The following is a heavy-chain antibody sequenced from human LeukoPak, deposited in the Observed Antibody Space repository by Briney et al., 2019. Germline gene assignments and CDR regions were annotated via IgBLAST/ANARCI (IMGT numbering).Heavy chain of an antibody. CDR3: ARRYSSSSFDY. V-gene: IGHV4-61*08. Sequence: SETLSLTCTVSGGSVSSGGYYWSWIRQPPGKGLEWIGYIRYSGSTNYNPSLKSRVTISVDTSKIQFSLKPTSVTAADTAVYYCARRYSSSSFDYWGQGTLVTVSS. CDR1: GGSVSSGGYY. J-gene: IGHJ4*02. CDR2: IRYSGST. D-gene: IGHD6-6*01.